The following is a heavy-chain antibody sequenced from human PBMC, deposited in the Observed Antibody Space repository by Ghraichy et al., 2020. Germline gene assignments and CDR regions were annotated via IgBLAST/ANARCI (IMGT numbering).Heavy chain of an antibody. CDR1: GITFSTYA. J-gene: IGHJ4*02. V-gene: IGHV3-30-3*01. CDR2: ISYDGNTK. Sequence: GGSLRLSCAASGITFSTYAMHWVRQAPGRGLDWVAVISYDGNTKYYADSVKGRFTISRDNSKNTLYLQMNSLRVEDTAVYYCARGYMVRGFGDDYWGQGTLVTVSS. CDR3: ARGYMVRGFGDDY. D-gene: IGHD3-10*01.